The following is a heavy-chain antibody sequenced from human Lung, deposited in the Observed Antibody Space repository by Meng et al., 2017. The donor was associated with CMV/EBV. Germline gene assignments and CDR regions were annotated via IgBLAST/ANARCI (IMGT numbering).Heavy chain of an antibody. CDR1: RFTFSSYA. J-gene: IGHJ4*02. Sequence: GESLKISCAASRFTFSSYAMTWVRQAPGKGLEWVSVISGSGGKTHYADSVMGRFTISRDNSKNTLFLQMNSLRAEDTAVYYCAKVYQWLLLGPFDYWGQGTLVTVSS. CDR3: AKVYQWLLLGPFDY. V-gene: IGHV3-23*01. CDR2: ISGSGGKT. D-gene: IGHD3-22*01.